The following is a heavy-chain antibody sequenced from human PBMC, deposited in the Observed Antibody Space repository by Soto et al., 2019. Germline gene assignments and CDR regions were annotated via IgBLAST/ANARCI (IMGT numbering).Heavy chain of an antibody. V-gene: IGHV4-34*01. CDR1: GGSFSGYY. Sequence: SETLSLTCAVYGGSFSGYYWSWMRQPPGKGLEWIGEINHSGSTNYNPSLKSRVTISVDTSKNQFSLKLSSVTAADTAVYYCARGRGITIFGVAPGYYYMDVWGKGTTVT. J-gene: IGHJ6*03. CDR3: ARGRGITIFGVAPGYYYMDV. D-gene: IGHD3-3*01. CDR2: INHSGST.